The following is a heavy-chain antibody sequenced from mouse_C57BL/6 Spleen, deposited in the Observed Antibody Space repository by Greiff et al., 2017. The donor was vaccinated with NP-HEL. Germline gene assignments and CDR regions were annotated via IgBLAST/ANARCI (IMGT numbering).Heavy chain of an antibody. Sequence: QVQLQQPGAELVKPGASVKLSCKASGYTFTSYWMQWVNQRPGQGLEWIGEIDPSDSYTNYNQKFKGKATLTVDTSSSTAYMQLSSLTSEDSAVYYGARSQTAQAVAYWGQGTLVTVSA. D-gene: IGHD3-2*02. V-gene: IGHV1-50*01. CDR2: IDPSDSYT. CDR3: ARSQTAQAVAY. J-gene: IGHJ3*01. CDR1: GYTFTSYW.